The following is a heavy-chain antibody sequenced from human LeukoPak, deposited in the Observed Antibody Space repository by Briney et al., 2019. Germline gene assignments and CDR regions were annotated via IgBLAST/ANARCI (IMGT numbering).Heavy chain of an antibody. V-gene: IGHV3-21*01. J-gene: IGHJ4*02. CDR1: GFTFSSYS. CDR2: ISSSSSYI. D-gene: IGHD6-19*01. CDR3: ARYHSSGPFDY. Sequence: GGSLRLSCAASGFTFSSYSMSWVRQAPGKGLEWVSSISSSSSYIYYADSVKGRFTISRDNAKNSLYLQMNSLRAEDTAVYYCARYHSSGPFDYWGQGTLVTVPS.